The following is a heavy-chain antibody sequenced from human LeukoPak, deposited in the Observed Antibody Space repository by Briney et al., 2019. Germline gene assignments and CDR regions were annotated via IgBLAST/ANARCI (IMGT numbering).Heavy chain of an antibody. CDR1: GGSISSCY. V-gene: IGHV4-59*12. CDR3: ARDPRYCSGGSCYSVLDY. D-gene: IGHD2-15*01. CDR2: IHYSGST. Sequence: SETLSLTCTVSGGSISSCYWSWIRQPPGKGLEWIGYIHYSGSTTYNPPLKSRVTISLDTSKNQFSLKLSSVTAADTAVYYCARDPRYCSGGSCYSVLDYWGRGTLVTVSS. J-gene: IGHJ4*02.